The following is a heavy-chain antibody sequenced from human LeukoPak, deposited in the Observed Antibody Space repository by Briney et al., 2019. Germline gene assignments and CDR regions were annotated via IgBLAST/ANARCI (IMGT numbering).Heavy chain of an antibody. CDR2: INPNSGGT. D-gene: IGHD3-22*01. CDR1: GYTFTDYY. V-gene: IGHV1-2*02. J-gene: IGHJ4*02. CDR3: APTLNYYDSSGYSSPFDY. Sequence: ASVKVSCKASGYTFTDYYMHWVRQAPGQGLEWTGWINPNSGGTNYAQKFQGRVTMTRDTSISTAFTELSSLRSDDTAVYYCAPTLNYYDSSGYSSPFDYWGQGALVTVSS.